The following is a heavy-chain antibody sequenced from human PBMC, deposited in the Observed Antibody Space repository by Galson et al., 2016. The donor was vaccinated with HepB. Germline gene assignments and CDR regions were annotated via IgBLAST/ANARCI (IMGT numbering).Heavy chain of an antibody. Sequence: SLRLSCAASGFTVSSNYMTWVRQAPGKGLEWVSIIYSGGITHYTDSVRGRFTISRDNSKNTLFLQMNSLRAEDSAVYYGASPPRPPHGMDAWGQGTTVIVSS. J-gene: IGHJ6*02. CDR3: ASPPRPPHGMDA. CDR2: IYSGGIT. CDR1: GFTVSSNY. V-gene: IGHV3-53*01.